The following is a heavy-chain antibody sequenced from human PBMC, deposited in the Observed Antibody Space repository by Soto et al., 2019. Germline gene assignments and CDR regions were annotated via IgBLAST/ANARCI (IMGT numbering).Heavy chain of an antibody. CDR2: FYSGGST. V-gene: IGHV3-53*01. Sequence: RRLSCAASGFTLSSNYMSWVRQAPGKGLEWVSVFYSGGSTYYAGSVKGRFTISRDNSKDMLYLQMNSLRAEDTALYYCARVSTTAKTFEFWGQGTLVTVSS. D-gene: IGHD4-17*01. CDR1: GFTLSSNY. J-gene: IGHJ4*02. CDR3: ARVSTTAKTFEF.